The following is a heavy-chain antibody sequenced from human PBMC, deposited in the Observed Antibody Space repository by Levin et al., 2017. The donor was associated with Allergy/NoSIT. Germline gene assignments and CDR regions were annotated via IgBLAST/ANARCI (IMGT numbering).Heavy chain of an antibody. CDR3: ARVDDTSSGYFQH. CDR2: INQGGSGK. J-gene: IGHJ1*01. D-gene: IGHD3-10*01. Sequence: PAGGSLRLSCAASGFTFSSYWMSWVRQAPGKGLEWVANINQGGSGKYYVDSVKARFTISRDNAKNSLSLQMNSLRAEDTAVYYCARVDDTSSGYFQHWGQGTLVTVSS. V-gene: IGHV3-7*01. CDR1: GFTFSSYW.